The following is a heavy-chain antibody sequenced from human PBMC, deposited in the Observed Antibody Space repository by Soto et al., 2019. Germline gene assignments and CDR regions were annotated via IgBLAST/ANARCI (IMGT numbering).Heavy chain of an antibody. Sequence: QVQLQESGPGLVKPSGTLSLTCAVSGASISSTNWWSWVRQAPGEGLEWIGELFHSGTTTYNPSLKSRVIISMDTSTNQLSLRLDSVTAADTAVYFCARHIAVPTTRGFDYWGQGTLVTVSS. J-gene: IGHJ4*02. CDR1: GASISSTNW. V-gene: IGHV4-4*02. CDR2: LFHSGTT. CDR3: ARHIAVPTTRGFDY. D-gene: IGHD2-15*01.